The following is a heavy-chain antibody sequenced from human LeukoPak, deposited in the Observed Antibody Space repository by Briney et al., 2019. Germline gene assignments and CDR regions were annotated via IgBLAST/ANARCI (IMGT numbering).Heavy chain of an antibody. V-gene: IGHV3-30*03. Sequence: GRSLRLSCAASGFTFSSYGMHWVRQAPGKGLEWVEVISYDGSNKYYADSVKGRFTISRDNSKNTLYLQMNSLRAEDTAVYYCHLSTVTTDAFDIWGQGAMVTVSS. J-gene: IGHJ3*02. CDR2: ISYDGSNK. D-gene: IGHD4-11*01. CDR3: HLSTVTTDAFDI. CDR1: GFTFSSYG.